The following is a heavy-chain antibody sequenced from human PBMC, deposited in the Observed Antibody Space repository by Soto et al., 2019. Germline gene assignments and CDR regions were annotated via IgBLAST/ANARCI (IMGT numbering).Heavy chain of an antibody. D-gene: IGHD2-15*01. J-gene: IGHJ4*02. CDR3: ARDGDAACSGGSCYSDY. V-gene: IGHV1-46*03. Sequence: ASVKVCCKASGDTFTSYYMHWARQAPGQGLEWMGIINPSGGSTSYAQKFQGRVTMTRDTSTSTVYMELSSLRSEDTAVYYCARDGDAACSGGSCYSDYWGQGTLVTVSS. CDR2: INPSGGST. CDR1: GDTFTSYY.